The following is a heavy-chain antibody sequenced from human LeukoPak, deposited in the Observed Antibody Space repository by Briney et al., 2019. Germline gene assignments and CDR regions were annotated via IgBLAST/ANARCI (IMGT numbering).Heavy chain of an antibody. V-gene: IGHV1-2*06. D-gene: IGHD1-26*01. J-gene: IGHJ4*02. CDR3: ARSHSVVGAKTPSDY. CDR2: INPNSGGT. Sequence: ASVKVSCKASGYTFTGYYMHWVRQAPGQGLEWMGRINPNSGGTNYARKFQGRVTMTRDTSISTAYMELSRLRSDDTAVYYCARSHSVVGAKTPSDYWGQGTLVTVSS. CDR1: GYTFTGYY.